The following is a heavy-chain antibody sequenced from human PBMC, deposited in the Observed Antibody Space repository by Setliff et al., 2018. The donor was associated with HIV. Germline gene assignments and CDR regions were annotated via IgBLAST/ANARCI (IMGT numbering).Heavy chain of an antibody. Sequence: GESLKISCKGSGYNFITYWIAWVRQMPGKGLECMGMIYPGDSDTRYSPSFRGQVTMSADKSISTVYLQWSSLKASDTAMYYCARRGGDNRAGFDMWGQGTMVTVSS. CDR3: ARRGGDNRAGFDM. CDR2: IYPGDSDT. J-gene: IGHJ3*02. V-gene: IGHV5-51*01. D-gene: IGHD3-16*01. CDR1: GYNFITYW.